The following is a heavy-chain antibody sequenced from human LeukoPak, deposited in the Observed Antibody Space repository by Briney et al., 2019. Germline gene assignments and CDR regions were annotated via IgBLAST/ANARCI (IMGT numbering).Heavy chain of an antibody. CDR1: GFTFSSYW. CDR3: ASHPRRYSGLYYYYGMDV. V-gene: IGHV3-74*01. CDR2: INSDGSST. J-gene: IGHJ6*02. D-gene: IGHD1-26*01. Sequence: GGSLRLSCAASGFTFSSYWMHWVRQAPGKGLVWVSRINSDGSSTSYADSVKGRFTISRDNAKNTPYLQINSLRAEDTAVYYCASHPRRYSGLYYYYGMDVWGQGTTVTVSS.